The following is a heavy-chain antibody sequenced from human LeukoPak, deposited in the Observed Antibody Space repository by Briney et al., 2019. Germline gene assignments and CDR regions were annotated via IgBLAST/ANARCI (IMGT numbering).Heavy chain of an antibody. J-gene: IGHJ6*02. CDR1: GGSFSGYY. D-gene: IGHD2-2*01. CDR2: INHSGST. Sequence: SETLSLTCAVYGGSFSGYYWSWIRQPPGKGLEWIGEINHSGSTNYNPSLKNRVTISVDTSKNQFSLKLSSVTAADTAVYYCAHGGVVPAAMYYYYYGMDVWGQGTTVTVSS. V-gene: IGHV4-34*01. CDR3: AHGGVVPAAMYYYYYGMDV.